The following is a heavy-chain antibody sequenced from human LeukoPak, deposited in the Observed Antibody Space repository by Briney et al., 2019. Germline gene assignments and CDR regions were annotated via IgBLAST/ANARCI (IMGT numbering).Heavy chain of an antibody. J-gene: IGHJ6*02. V-gene: IGHV3-33*01. Sequence: GGSLRLSCAASGFTFSSYGMHWVRQAPGKGLEWVAVIWYDGSNKYYADSVKGRFTISRDNAKNSLYLQMNSLRAEDTAVYYCARDSSSWYKQWLSNGMDVWGQGTTVTVSS. CDR2: IWYDGSNK. CDR3: ARDSSSWYKQWLSNGMDV. CDR1: GFTFSSYG. D-gene: IGHD6-13*01.